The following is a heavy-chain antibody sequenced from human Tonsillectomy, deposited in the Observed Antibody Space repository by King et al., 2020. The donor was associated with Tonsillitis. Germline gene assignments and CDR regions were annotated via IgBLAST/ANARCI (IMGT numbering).Heavy chain of an antibody. Sequence: QLQESGPGLVKPSETLVLTCTVSGGSISSYYWSWIRQPPGKGPEWIGFSHYSGSTNYNPSLKSRVTMSVYTSQSHFSLRLSSVTAADTAVYYCARPYSSSFWYFDLWGRGTLVTVSS. CDR1: GGSISSYY. J-gene: IGHJ2*01. D-gene: IGHD6-6*01. CDR2: SHYSGST. V-gene: IGHV4-59*08. CDR3: ARPYSSSFWYFDL.